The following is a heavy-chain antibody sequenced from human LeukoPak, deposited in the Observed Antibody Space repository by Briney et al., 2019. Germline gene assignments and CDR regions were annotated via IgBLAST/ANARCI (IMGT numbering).Heavy chain of an antibody. D-gene: IGHD1-26*01. J-gene: IGHJ4*02. CDR1: GDSISTSNSY. V-gene: IGHV4-39*01. Sequence: SETLSLTCTVSGDSISTSNSYWGWIRQPPGKGLEWIGSIYYSGNTYYNASLKSRVTISVDTSKNQFSLKFTSVTAADTAVYYCARSGGTWSYNYWGQGTLVTVSS. CDR3: ARSGGTWSYNY. CDR2: IYYSGNT.